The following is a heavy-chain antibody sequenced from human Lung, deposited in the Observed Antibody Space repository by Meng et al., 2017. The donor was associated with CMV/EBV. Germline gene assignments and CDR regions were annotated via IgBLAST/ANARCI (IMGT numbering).Heavy chain of an antibody. CDR2: ISTSSSYI. D-gene: IGHD1-1*01. CDR1: GFKFSSYC. Sequence: GGSLRLSCAGSGFKFSSYCMNWVRQAPGKGLEWVSSISTSSSYIYYADSVKGRFSVSRDNARKSVYLQMNSLRAEDTAVYYCVRVSSGVITTRDYFDYWGRGTXVTVSS. CDR3: VRVSSGVITTRDYFDY. V-gene: IGHV3-21*01. J-gene: IGHJ4*02.